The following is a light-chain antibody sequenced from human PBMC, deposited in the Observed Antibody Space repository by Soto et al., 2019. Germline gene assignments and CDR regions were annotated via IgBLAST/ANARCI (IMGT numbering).Light chain of an antibody. V-gene: IGLV2-14*01. CDR2: DVS. Sequence: QSALTQPASVSGSPGQSITVSCTGTSSDVSGYNYVSWYQQHPGKAPKLMIYDVSYRPSGVSNRFSGSKSGNTASLTISGLQAEDEADYYCSSYTSSNTLVFGGGTKLTVL. CDR1: SSDVSGYNY. J-gene: IGLJ3*02. CDR3: SSYTSSNTLV.